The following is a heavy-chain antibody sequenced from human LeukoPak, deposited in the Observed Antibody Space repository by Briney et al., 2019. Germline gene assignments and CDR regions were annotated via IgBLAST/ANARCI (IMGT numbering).Heavy chain of an antibody. CDR2: IYNSGAKI. J-gene: IGHJ4*02. Sequence: GGSLTLSCAVSGLTFSTYSMTWVRQGPGKVLEWVSSIYNSGAKIFYADSVKGRFTISRDNSKNMLYLQMNSLRVEDTAVYYCAKDVAPDSGWDLDYWGQGTLVTVSS. D-gene: IGHD6-19*01. CDR3: AKDVAPDSGWDLDY. CDR1: GLTFSTYS. V-gene: IGHV3-23*01.